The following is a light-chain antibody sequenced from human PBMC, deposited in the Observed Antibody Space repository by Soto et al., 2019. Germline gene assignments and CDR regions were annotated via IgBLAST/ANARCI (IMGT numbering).Light chain of an antibody. J-gene: IGKJ1*01. CDR3: QQHGSPGT. CDR1: QSVNNNY. CDR2: GAS. Sequence: KVITQSPGTQSLTPGERATLSCRASQSVNNNYLAWYQQKPGQAPRILIYGASNRATGIPDRFSGSGSGTDFTLTISRLEPEDFAVYYCQQHGSPGTFGQGSKVDIK. V-gene: IGKV3-20*01.